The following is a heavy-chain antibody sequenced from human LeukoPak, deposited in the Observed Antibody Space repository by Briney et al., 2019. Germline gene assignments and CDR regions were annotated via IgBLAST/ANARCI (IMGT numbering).Heavy chain of an antibody. V-gene: IGHV3-21*01. Sequence: GGSLRLSCAGSGFTFSNFDMNWVRQAPGKWLEWVSSISSSSTYIYYADSLKGRFTISRDNAKNSLYLQMNSLRAEDTAVYYCARDTRSWTNPFDSWGQGTLVTVSS. J-gene: IGHJ4*02. D-gene: IGHD6-13*01. CDR3: ARDTRSWTNPFDS. CDR1: GFTFSNFD. CDR2: ISSSSTYI.